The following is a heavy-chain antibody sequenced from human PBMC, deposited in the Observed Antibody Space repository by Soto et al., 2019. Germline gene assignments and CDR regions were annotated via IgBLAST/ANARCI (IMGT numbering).Heavy chain of an antibody. CDR3: ARHQGGATASFDH. Sequence: RLPCAGSGFAFSGHSMHRVCLAPGKGLEWVAXXSXXGXXXXXAXXVKGRFTISRDNSKNTVYLQMNSLRAEYTALYYCARHQGGATASFDHWGQGTLVTVSS. CDR1: GFAFSGHS. D-gene: IGHD1-26*01. V-gene: IGHV3-30-3*01. J-gene: IGHJ4*02. CDR2: XSXXGXXX.